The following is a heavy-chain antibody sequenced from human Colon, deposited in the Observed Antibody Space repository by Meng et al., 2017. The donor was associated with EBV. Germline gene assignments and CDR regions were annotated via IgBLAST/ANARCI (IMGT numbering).Heavy chain of an antibody. V-gene: IGHV4-31*03. J-gene: IGHJ4*02. CDR3: ARVSSGWDYFDY. CDR1: GGSVSSGGYY. D-gene: IGHD6-19*01. CDR2: IYYSGST. Sequence: QVSMQGSGPGLVKPSQTLSLTCTVSGGSVSSGGYYWTCIRQHPGKGLEWFGHIYYSGSTFYNPSLKRRVIISIDTSKNQFSLNLRSVTAADTAVYYCARVSSGWDYFDYWGQGTLVTVSS.